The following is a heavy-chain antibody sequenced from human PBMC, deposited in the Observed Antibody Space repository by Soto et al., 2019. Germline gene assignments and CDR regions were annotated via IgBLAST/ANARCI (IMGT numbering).Heavy chain of an antibody. CDR1: GYTFTSYA. Sequence: QVQLVQSGAEVKKPGASVKVSCKASGYTFTSYALHWVRQAPGQRLEWMGWINAGNGNTKYSQKFQGRVTITRDTSASTAYMELSSLRSEDTAVYYCARGNTYYYGSGDNFDYWGQGTLVTVSA. CDR2: INAGNGNT. J-gene: IGHJ4*02. V-gene: IGHV1-3*01. D-gene: IGHD3-10*01. CDR3: ARGNTYYYGSGDNFDY.